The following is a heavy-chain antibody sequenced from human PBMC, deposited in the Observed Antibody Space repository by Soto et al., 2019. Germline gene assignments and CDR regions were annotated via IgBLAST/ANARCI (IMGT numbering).Heavy chain of an antibody. CDR3: ARSGSTVTTSLDFDY. D-gene: IGHD4-17*01. Sequence: SETLSLTCTVSGGSISSYYWSWIRQPPGKGLEWIGYIYYSGSTNYNPSLKSRVTISVDTSKNQFSLKLSSVTAADTAVYYCARSGSTVTTSLDFDYWGQGTLVTVSS. J-gene: IGHJ4*02. V-gene: IGHV4-59*01. CDR1: GGSISSYY. CDR2: IYYSGST.